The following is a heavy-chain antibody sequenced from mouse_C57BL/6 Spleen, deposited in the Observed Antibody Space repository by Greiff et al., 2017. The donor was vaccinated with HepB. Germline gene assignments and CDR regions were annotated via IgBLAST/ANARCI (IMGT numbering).Heavy chain of an antibody. CDR3: ARVSPFAY. Sequence: QVQLQQPGAELVKPGASVKLSCKASGYTFTSYWMQWVKQRPGQGLEWIGEIDPSDSYTNYNQKFKGKATLTVDTSSSTAYMQLSSLTSEASAVYYCARVSPFAYWGQGTLVTVSA. D-gene: IGHD6-2*01. CDR2: IDPSDSYT. J-gene: IGHJ3*01. CDR1: GYTFTSYW. V-gene: IGHV1-50*01.